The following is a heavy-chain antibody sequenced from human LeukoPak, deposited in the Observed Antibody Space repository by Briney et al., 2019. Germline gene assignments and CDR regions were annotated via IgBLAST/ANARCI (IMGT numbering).Heavy chain of an antibody. D-gene: IGHD1-1*01. CDR3: ATKVGTTRYYYYMDV. CDR1: GFTFSSYS. V-gene: IGHV3-21*01. CDR2: ISSSSSYI. Sequence: GGSLRLSCAASGFTFSSYSMNWVREAPGKGREWVSSISSSSSYIYYADSVKGRFTISRDNAKNSLYLQMNSLRAEDTAVYYCATKVGTTRYYYYMDVWGKGTTVTVSS. J-gene: IGHJ6*03.